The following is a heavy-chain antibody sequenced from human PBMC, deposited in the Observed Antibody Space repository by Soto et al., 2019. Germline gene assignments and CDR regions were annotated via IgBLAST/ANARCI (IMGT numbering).Heavy chain of an antibody. V-gene: IGHV3-23*01. CDR2: INSGGTVA. CDR3: AISTGGFGGLCVVPSDY. D-gene: IGHD3-16*01. J-gene: IGHJ4*02. Sequence: EVQLLESGGGLVQPGGSLRLSCAASGFTYESDAMSWVRQAPGKGLEWVSGINSGGTVAHYADSVKGRFAISRDNSKNTLSLEMNCLRADDTGLYYCAISTGGFGGLCVVPSDYWGQGTLVTVSS. CDR1: GFTYESDA.